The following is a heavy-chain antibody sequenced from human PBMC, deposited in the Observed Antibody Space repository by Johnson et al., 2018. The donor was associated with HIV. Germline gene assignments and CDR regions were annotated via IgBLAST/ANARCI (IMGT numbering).Heavy chain of an antibody. CDR1: GFAFRTYW. V-gene: IGHV3-74*03. Sequence: VQLVESGGGVVQPGGSLRLSCAASGFAFRTYWMVWVRQVPGKRPVWVARIYNDGSRTTYADSVRGRFTISRDNSKNTLYLQMNSLRAEDTALYYCARDIFYTDTAFYIWGQGTMVTVSS. J-gene: IGHJ3*02. CDR2: IYNDGSRT. CDR3: ARDIFYTDTAFYI.